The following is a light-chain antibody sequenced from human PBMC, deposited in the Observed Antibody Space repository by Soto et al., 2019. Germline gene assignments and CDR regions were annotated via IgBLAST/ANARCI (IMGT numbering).Light chain of an antibody. J-gene: IGKJ1*01. Sequence: DIQMTQSPSTLSASVGDRVTITCRASQSIGNLLAWYQQKSGKAPNLLIYDASSLESGVPPRFSGSGSGTEFTLTISSLQPDDFATYYCQQYSDYSPWTFGQGTKVEIK. CDR2: DAS. V-gene: IGKV1-5*01. CDR1: QSIGNL. CDR3: QQYSDYSPWT.